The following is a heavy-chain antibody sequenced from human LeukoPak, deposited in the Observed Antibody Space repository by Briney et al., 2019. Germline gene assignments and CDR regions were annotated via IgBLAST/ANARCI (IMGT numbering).Heavy chain of an antibody. CDR2: IKSKTDDGTT. CDR3: VAGYYYDSSGYYYWSY. J-gene: IGHJ4*02. CDR1: GFTFRNAR. V-gene: IGHV3-15*01. Sequence: GGSLGLSCAASGFTFRNARMSGVRQAPGMGLEWVGRIKSKTDDGTTDYAAPVKGRFTISRDDSKNTLFLQMNSLKTDDTAVYYCVAGYYYDSSGYYYWSYWGQGTLVTVSS. D-gene: IGHD3-22*01.